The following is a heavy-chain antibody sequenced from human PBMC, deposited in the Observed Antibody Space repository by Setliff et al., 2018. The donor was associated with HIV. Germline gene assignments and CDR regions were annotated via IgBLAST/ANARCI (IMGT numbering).Heavy chain of an antibody. V-gene: IGHV3-21*01. CDR2: ISSSGSYI. CDR3: ARSRSTRDAFDI. D-gene: IGHD2-2*01. CDR1: GFSFFNFA. Sequence: GGSLRLSCATSGFSFFNFALNWVRQAPGKGLEWVSSISSSGSYIYYADSVKGRFTISRDDATKSLFLQMDRLRAEDTAVYYCARSRSTRDAFDIWGQGTMVTVSS. J-gene: IGHJ3*02.